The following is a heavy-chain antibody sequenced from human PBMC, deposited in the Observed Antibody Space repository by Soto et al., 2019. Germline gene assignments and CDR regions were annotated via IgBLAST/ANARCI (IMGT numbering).Heavy chain of an antibody. D-gene: IGHD6-19*01. CDR3: ARGRYSSGWYRRGDWFDS. Sequence: PSETLSLTCAVYGGSFSGYYWSWIRQPPGKGLEWIGEINHSGSTNYNPSLKSRVTISVDTSKNQFSLKLSSVTAADTAVYYCARGRYSSGWYRRGDWFDSWGQGALVTVSS. J-gene: IGHJ5*01. CDR2: INHSGST. CDR1: GGSFSGYY. V-gene: IGHV4-34*01.